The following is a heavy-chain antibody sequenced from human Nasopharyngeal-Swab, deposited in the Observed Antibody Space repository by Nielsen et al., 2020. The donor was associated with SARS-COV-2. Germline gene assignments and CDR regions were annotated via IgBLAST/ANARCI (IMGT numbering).Heavy chain of an antibody. CDR2: IYYSGST. D-gene: IGHD3-9*01. Sequence: WIRQPPGKGLEWIGYIYYSGSTNYNPSLKSRVTISVDTSKNQFSLKLSSVTAADTAVYYRARDIRTYDILTGYSLGYFDLWGRGTLVTVSS. CDR3: ARDIRTYDILTGYSLGYFDL. J-gene: IGHJ2*01. V-gene: IGHV4-59*01.